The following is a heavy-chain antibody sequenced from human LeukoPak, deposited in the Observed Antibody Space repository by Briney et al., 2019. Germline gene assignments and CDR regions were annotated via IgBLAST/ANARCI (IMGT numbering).Heavy chain of an antibody. Sequence: PGGSLRLSCVASGFTFSDYWMSWVRQAPGKGLEWVANIETDGDQKNYVDPVKGRFAISRDNARNSLYLQMNSLTDEDTAVYYCARDIPSGFYTPDYWGRGTLVTVSS. D-gene: IGHD5-12*01. CDR3: ARDIPSGFYTPDY. V-gene: IGHV3-7*01. CDR1: GFTFSDYW. J-gene: IGHJ4*02. CDR2: IETDGDQK.